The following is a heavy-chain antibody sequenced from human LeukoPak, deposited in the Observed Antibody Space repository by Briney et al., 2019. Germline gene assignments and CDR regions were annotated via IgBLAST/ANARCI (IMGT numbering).Heavy chain of an antibody. CDR3: SRNYDVLAGYYPPDY. J-gene: IGHJ4*02. V-gene: IGHV3-49*03. CDR1: GFTFGDSV. CDR2: IRSKRYGGTT. Sequence: GWSLRLSCTASGFTFGDSVMSWFRQAPGKGLGGVSFIRSKRYGGTTQYAASVKGRFTISRDDSKSIAYLQMNSLKTEDTAVYYCSRNYDVLAGYYPPDYWGQGTLVTVSS. D-gene: IGHD3-9*01.